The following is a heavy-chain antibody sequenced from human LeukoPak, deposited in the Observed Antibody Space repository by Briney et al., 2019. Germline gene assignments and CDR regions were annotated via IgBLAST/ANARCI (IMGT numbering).Heavy chain of an antibody. CDR2: IKSNTDGGTR. D-gene: IGHD1-26*01. J-gene: IGHJ4*02. CDR1: GFTFKNAW. Sequence: GGSLRLSCAASGFTFKNAWMSWVRQAPGKGLEWVGHIKSNTDGGTRDYAAPVKGRFTISRDDSKNTLYLQMNSLKTEDTALYYCATEYYGSYNYWGQGALVTVSS. CDR3: ATEYYGSYNY. V-gene: IGHV3-15*01.